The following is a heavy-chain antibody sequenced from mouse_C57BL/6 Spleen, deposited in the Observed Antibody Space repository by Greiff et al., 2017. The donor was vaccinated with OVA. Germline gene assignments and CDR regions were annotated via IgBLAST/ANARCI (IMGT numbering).Heavy chain of an antibody. CDR2: ISSGSSTI. CDR1: GFISSDYG. V-gene: IGHV5-17*01. CDR3: ARNYDGGFDY. D-gene: IGHD2-4*01. Sequence: DVKLVESGGGLLKPGGSLNLPFPPPGFISSDYGMHWVRQAPEKGLEWVAYISSGSSTIYYADTVKGRFTISRDNAKNTLFLQMTSLRSEDTAMYYCARNYDGGFDYWGQGTTLTVSS. J-gene: IGHJ2*01.